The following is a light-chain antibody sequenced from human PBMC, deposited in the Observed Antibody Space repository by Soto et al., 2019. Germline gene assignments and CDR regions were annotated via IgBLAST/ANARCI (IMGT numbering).Light chain of an antibody. Sequence: DIQMTQSPSSLSASVGYRVTITCQASQDISNYLNWYQQKPGKAPKLLIYDASNLETGVPLRFSGSGSGTEFTLAISSLQPDDFATYYCQQYNSYPWTFGQGTKVDIK. CDR3: QQYNSYPWT. J-gene: IGKJ1*01. V-gene: IGKV1-33*01. CDR1: QDISNY. CDR2: DAS.